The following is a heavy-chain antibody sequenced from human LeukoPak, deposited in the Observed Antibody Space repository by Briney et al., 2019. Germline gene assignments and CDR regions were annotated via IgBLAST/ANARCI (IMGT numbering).Heavy chain of an antibody. Sequence: GGSLRLSCAASGFTFSSYSMNWVRQAPGKGLEWVSSISSSSSYIYYADPVKGRFTISRDNAKNLLYLQMNSLRAEDTAVYYCARDLDAFDIWGQGTMVTVSS. CDR1: GFTFSSYS. V-gene: IGHV3-21*01. CDR2: ISSSSSYI. CDR3: ARDLDAFDI. J-gene: IGHJ3*02.